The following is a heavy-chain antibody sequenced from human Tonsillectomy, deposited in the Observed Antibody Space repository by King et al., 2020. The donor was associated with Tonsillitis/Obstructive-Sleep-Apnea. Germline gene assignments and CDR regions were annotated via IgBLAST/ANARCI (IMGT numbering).Heavy chain of an antibody. CDR1: GFTFSSYW. CDR2: INNDRSST. V-gene: IGHV3-74*01. CDR3: ASAEYCSSTSCYESAMDV. D-gene: IGHD2-2*01. Sequence: VQLVESGGGLVQPGGSLRLSCAASGFTFSSYWMHWVRQAPGKGLVWVSRINNDRSSTSYADSVKGRFTISRDNTKNTLYLQMSSLRAEDTAVYYCASAEYCSSTSCYESAMDVWGKGTTITVSS. J-gene: IGHJ6*03.